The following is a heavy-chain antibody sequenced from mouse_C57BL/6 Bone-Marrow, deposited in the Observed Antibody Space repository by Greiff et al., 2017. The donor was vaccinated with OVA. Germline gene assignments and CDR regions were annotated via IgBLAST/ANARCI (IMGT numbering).Heavy chain of an antibody. CDR2: IYPGSGST. CDR1: GYTFTSYW. V-gene: IGHV1-55*01. CDR3: AREGYYGSAYWYFDV. D-gene: IGHD1-1*01. Sequence: QVQLQQPGAELVKPGASVKMSCKASGYTFTSYWITWVKQRPGQGLAWIGDIYPGSGSTNYNEKFKSKATLTVDTSSSTAYMQLSSLTSEDSAVYYCAREGYYGSAYWYFDVWGTGTTVTVSS. J-gene: IGHJ1*03.